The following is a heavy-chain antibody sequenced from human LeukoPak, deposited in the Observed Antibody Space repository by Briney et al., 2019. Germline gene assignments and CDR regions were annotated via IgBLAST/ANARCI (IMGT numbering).Heavy chain of an antibody. V-gene: IGHV6-1*01. CDR1: GDSVSSSRAT. CDR2: TYYRSKWYN. Sequence: SQTLSLTCAISGDSVSSSRATWNWIRQSPSRGLEWLGRTYYRSKWYNDYAVSLKGRITINPDTSKNQFSLHLNSVTPEDTAVYYCARDSTAFDYWGQGTLVTVSS. J-gene: IGHJ4*02. CDR3: ARDSTAFDY.